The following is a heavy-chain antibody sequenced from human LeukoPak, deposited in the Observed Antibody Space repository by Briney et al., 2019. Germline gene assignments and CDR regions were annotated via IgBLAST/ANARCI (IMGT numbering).Heavy chain of an antibody. D-gene: IGHD6-19*01. V-gene: IGHV4-34*01. CDR1: GGSFSGYY. CDR3: ARGRKGPSRWYCYYGMDV. J-gene: IGHJ6*02. Sequence: PSETLSLTCAVYGGSFSGYYWSWIRQPPGKGLEWIGEINHSGSTNYNPSLKSRVTISVDTSKNQFSLKLSSVTAADTAVYYCARGRKGPSRWYCYYGMDVWGQGTTVTVSS. CDR2: INHSGST.